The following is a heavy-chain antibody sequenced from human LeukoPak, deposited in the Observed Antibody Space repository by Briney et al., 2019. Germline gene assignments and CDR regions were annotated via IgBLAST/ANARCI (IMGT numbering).Heavy chain of an antibody. J-gene: IGHJ4*02. CDR3: AGQYCSSTSCYVDY. D-gene: IGHD2-2*01. CDR2: INHSGST. V-gene: IGHV4-34*01. Sequence: PSETLSLTCAVYGGSFSGYYWSWIRQPPGKGLEWIGEINHSGSTSYNPSLKSRVTISVDTSKNQFSLKLSSVTAADTAVYYCAGQYCSSTSCYVDYWGQGTLVTVSS. CDR1: GGSFSGYY.